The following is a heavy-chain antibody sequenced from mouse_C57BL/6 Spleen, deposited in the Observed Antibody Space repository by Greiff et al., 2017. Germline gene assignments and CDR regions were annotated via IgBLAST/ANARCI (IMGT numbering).Heavy chain of an antibody. Sequence: EVMLVESGGDLVKPGGSLKLSCAASGFTFSSYGMSWVRQTPDKRLEWVATISSGGSYNYYPDSVKGRFTISRDNAKNTLYLQMSSLKSEDTAMYYCARIYDGYYGYAMDYWGQGTSVTVSS. CDR1: GFTFSSYG. CDR2: ISSGGSYN. D-gene: IGHD2-3*01. J-gene: IGHJ4*01. CDR3: ARIYDGYYGYAMDY. V-gene: IGHV5-6*01.